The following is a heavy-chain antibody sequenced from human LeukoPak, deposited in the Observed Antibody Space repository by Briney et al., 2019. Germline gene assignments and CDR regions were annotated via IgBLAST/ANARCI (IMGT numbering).Heavy chain of an antibody. J-gene: IGHJ4*02. D-gene: IGHD1-20*01. CDR3: ARDQHNWNADY. CDR1: GFTFSSFN. CDR2: ITSSSSYL. V-gene: IGHV3-21*01. Sequence: GESLRLSCTASGFTFSSFNMNWVRQAPGKGLEWVSSITSSSSYLYYADSAKGRFTISRDNAKNSLYLQMNSLRAEDTAVYYCARDQHNWNADYWGQGTLVTVSS.